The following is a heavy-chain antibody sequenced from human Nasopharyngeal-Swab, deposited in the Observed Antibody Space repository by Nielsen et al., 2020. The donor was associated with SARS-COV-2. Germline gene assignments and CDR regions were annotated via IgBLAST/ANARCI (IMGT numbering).Heavy chain of an antibody. D-gene: IGHD3-9*01. CDR1: GGSFSGYY. V-gene: IGHV4-34*01. Sequence: SETLSLTCAVYGGSFSGYYWSWIRQPPGKGLEWIGEINHSGSTSYNPSLKSRVTISVDTSKNQFSLKLSSVTAADTAVYYCARGRYYDILTGYYYFDYWGQGTLVTVSS. CDR2: INHSGST. J-gene: IGHJ4*02. CDR3: ARGRYYDILTGYYYFDY.